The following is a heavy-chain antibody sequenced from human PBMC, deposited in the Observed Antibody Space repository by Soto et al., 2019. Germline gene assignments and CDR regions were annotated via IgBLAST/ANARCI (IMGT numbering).Heavy chain of an antibody. CDR2: VSSNDDRT. Sequence: GPEVKMPGASVKVSCKTSGYIFTAYGLAWLRQAPGQRPEWMGWVSSNDDRTNYAQKFQGRVTMTTDRSTTTTSMELRSLRPDDTAVYYCARELNTESSAYYSFAFWGQGTLVTVSS. V-gene: IGHV1-18*01. D-gene: IGHD3-22*01. J-gene: IGHJ4*02. CDR3: ARELNTESSAYYSFAF. CDR1: GYIFTAYG.